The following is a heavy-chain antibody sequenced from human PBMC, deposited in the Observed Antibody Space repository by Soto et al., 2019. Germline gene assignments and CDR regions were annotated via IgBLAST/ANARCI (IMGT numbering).Heavy chain of an antibody. V-gene: IGHV1-69*01. CDR2: IIPMFGAT. CDR3: ARGGIVAVPAALSSYHDYTSFRFDS. CDR1: GGSFSDFA. D-gene: IGHD2-15*01. J-gene: IGHJ4*02. Sequence: QVQLAQSGAEVRKPGSSVKVSCGASGGSFSDFAFSWVRQAPGQGLEWMGGIIPMFGATKYAQRFQDRVKMTADESTNTVYLTLRGLTSDDTATHFCARGGIVAVPAALSSYHDYTSFRFDSWGQGTLVTVSS.